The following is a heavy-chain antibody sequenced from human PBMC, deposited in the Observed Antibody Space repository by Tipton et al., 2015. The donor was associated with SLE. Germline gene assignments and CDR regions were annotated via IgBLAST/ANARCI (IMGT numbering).Heavy chain of an antibody. CDR2: ISYSEFT. CDR3: ARELGPKYFDY. CDR1: GDSMLNSRYY. Sequence: TLSLTCTVSGDSMLNSRYYWVWIRQPPGKGLEWVGSISYSEFTYYNPSLKSRLTISVDTSKNQFSLKLSSVTAADTAVYYCARELGPKYFDYWGQGALVTVSS. D-gene: IGHD7-27*01. J-gene: IGHJ4*02. V-gene: IGHV4-39*07.